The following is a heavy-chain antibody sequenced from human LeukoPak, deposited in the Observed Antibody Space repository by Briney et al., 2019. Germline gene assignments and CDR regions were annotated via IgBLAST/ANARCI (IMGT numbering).Heavy chain of an antibody. Sequence: GGSLRLSCAASGFTFSSYSMNWVRQAPGKGLEWVSSISSSSSYIYYADSVKGRFTISRGNSKNTLYLQMNSLRAEDTAVYYCARPFYSSTSSYYFDYWGQGTLVTVSS. CDR2: ISSSSSYI. CDR3: ARPFYSSTSSYYFDY. D-gene: IGHD2-2*01. CDR1: GFTFSSYS. V-gene: IGHV3-21*01. J-gene: IGHJ4*02.